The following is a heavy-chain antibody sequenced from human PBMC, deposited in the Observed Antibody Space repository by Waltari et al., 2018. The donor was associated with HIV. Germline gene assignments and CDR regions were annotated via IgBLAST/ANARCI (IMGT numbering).Heavy chain of an antibody. Sequence: QLQLEESGPGLVKASETLSPTCRVSGGSFAIGPIGTTSYSWGWICYAPGEGRESGGGMASRGTSPYNPSLKNRGTLFIDTSTNQFSMRLNSVTAADSATYFCARRGVQLRGGSRQTGTRYSYSGLDVWGQGTTVTVSS. D-gene: IGHD1-7*01. CDR2: MASRGTS. J-gene: IGHJ6*02. CDR3: ARRGVQLRGGSRQTGTRYSYSGLDV. CDR1: GGSFAIGPIGTTSYS. V-gene: IGHV4-39*01.